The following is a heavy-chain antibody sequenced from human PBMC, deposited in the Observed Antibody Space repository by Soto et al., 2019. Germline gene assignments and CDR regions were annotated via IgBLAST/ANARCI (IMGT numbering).Heavy chain of an antibody. V-gene: IGHV1-2*02. Sequence: ASVKVSCKASGYTFTGYYVHWVREAPGQGLEWMGWINPETGGTSYAQKFQGRVTLSRDTSINTAYLELSRLRFDDAAVYFCARERYQLISDGMDVWGQVTTVTVSS. CDR1: GYTFTGYY. CDR2: INPETGGT. D-gene: IGHD2-2*01. J-gene: IGHJ6*02. CDR3: ARERYQLISDGMDV.